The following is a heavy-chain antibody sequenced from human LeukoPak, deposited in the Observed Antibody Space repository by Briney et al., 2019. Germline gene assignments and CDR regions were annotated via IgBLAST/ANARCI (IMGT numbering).Heavy chain of an antibody. D-gene: IGHD3-22*01. V-gene: IGHV4-39*01. CDR3: ARQRLDYYDSSGYSTPDY. Sequence: PSETLSLTCTVSGGSISSSSYYWGWIRQPPGKGLEWIGSIYYSGSTYYNPSLKSRVTISVDTSKNQFSLKLSSVTAADTAVYYCARQRLDYYDSSGYSTPDYWGQGTLVTVSS. CDR2: IYYSGST. CDR1: GGSISSSSYY. J-gene: IGHJ4*02.